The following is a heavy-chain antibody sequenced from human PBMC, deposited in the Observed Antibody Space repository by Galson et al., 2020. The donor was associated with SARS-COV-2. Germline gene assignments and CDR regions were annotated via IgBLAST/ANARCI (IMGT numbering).Heavy chain of an antibody. CDR3: AKHRYCSSNSCQPPPGMDY. D-gene: IGHD2-2*01. CDR2: INPRDSET. CDR1: GSISTNYC. Sequence: KIGESLKISCEGSGSISTNYCIGWVRQMPGKHLEWIGNINPRDSETTYSPSFQGQVTISADKSITTAYLQWSSLKASDTAMYYCAKHRYCSSNSCQPPPGMDYWGQGTLVTVSS. J-gene: IGHJ4*02. V-gene: IGHV5-51*01.